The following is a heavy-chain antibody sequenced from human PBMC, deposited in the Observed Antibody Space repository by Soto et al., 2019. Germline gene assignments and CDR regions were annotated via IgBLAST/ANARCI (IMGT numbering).Heavy chain of an antibody. CDR2: ISAYNGNT. CDR1: GYTFTSYG. D-gene: IGHD3-22*01. Sequence: EASVQVSCKASGYTFTSYGISWVRQAPGQGLEWMGWISAYNGNTNYAQKLQGRVTMTTDTSTSTAYMELRSLRSDDTAVYYCARVRQYYDSSGTHDAFDIWGQGTMVTVS. CDR3: ARVRQYYDSSGTHDAFDI. V-gene: IGHV1-18*01. J-gene: IGHJ3*02.